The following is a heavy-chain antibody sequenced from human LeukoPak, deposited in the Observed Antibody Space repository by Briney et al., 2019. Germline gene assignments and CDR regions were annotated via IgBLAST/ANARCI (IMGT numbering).Heavy chain of an antibody. D-gene: IGHD6-13*01. CDR3: ARSEGGSSWYGLQ. Sequence: SETLSLTCTVSGGSISSYYWSWIRQPPGKGLEWIGYIYYSGSTNYNPSLKSRVIISVDMSRNQFSLKLSSVTAADTAVYYCARSEGGSSWYGLQWGQGTLVTVPS. CDR2: IYYSGST. J-gene: IGHJ4*02. CDR1: GGSISSYY. V-gene: IGHV4-59*08.